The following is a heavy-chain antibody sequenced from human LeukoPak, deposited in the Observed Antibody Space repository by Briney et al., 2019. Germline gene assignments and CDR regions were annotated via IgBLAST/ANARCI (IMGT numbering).Heavy chain of an antibody. V-gene: IGHV1-69*13. CDR1: GGTFSSYA. CDR2: IIPIFGTA. J-gene: IGHJ1*01. CDR3: ARGGAARLHFQN. D-gene: IGHD6-6*01. Sequence: ASVKVSCTASGGTFSSYAISWVRQAPGQGLEWMGGIIPIFGTANYAQKFQGRVTITADESTSTAYMELSSLRSEDTAVYYCARGGAARLHFQNWGRGTLVTVSS.